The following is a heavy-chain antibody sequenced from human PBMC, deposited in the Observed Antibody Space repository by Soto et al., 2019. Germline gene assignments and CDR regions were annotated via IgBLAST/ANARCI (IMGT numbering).Heavy chain of an antibody. V-gene: IGHV4-39*01. D-gene: IGHD3-10*01. CDR2: IYYSGST. CDR3: ARHFYGSGHDAFDI. J-gene: IGHJ3*02. CDR1: GGSISSSSYY. Sequence: SETLSLTCTVSGGSISSSSYYWGWIRQPPGKGLEWIGSIYYSGSTYYNPSLKSRVTISVDTSKNQFSLKLSPVTAADTAVYYCARHFYGSGHDAFDIWGQGTMVTVSS.